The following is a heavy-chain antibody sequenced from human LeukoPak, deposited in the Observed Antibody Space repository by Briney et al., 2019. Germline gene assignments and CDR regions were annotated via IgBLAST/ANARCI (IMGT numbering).Heavy chain of an antibody. CDR1: GFTFSNSA. Sequence: PGGSLRLSCAASGFTFSNSAMNWVRQAPGKGLEWVSSIDYERSHIYYAASVRGRFTISRDNARNSVYLQMNSLRVEDTAVYYCARDPFRYLRVAHYDYWGQGTLVAVSS. V-gene: IGHV3-21*01. D-gene: IGHD3-9*01. CDR3: ARDPFRYLRVAHYDY. CDR2: IDYERSHI. J-gene: IGHJ4*02.